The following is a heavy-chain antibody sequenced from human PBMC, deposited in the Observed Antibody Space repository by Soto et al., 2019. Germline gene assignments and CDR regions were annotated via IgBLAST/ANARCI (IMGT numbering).Heavy chain of an antibody. J-gene: IGHJ4*02. V-gene: IGHV4-61*01. CDR2: IHNNGTT. D-gene: IGHD5-18*01. CDR3: ARDIRGFSRALDY. Sequence: RSLTCSVSGGSAHTDNYYWTWVRQPPGKGLEWIGNIHNNGTTNYNPSHQNRVTLSIDTSKNQYSLQLTSVTAADAALYYCARDIRGFSRALDYWGRGTPVTVSS. CDR1: GGSAHTDNYY.